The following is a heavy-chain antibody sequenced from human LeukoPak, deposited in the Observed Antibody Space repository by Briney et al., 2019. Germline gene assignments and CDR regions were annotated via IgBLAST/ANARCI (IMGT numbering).Heavy chain of an antibody. D-gene: IGHD1-26*01. V-gene: IGHV3-23*01. J-gene: IGHJ4*02. CDR3: AKGGKWDVTPFDY. CDR2: ISGGGGST. Sequence: GGSLRLFCGASGFTLTSYSMICVREARGKGVEWVSTISGGGGSTYYAGPVKGRFTNSRDNSKNTLYLQVNSLRAEDTAVYYCAKGGKWDVTPFDYWGQGTLVTVSS. CDR1: GFTLTSYS.